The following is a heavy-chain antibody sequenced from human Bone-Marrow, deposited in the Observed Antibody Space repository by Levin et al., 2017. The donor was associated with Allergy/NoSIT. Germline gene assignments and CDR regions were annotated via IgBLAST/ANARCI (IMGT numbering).Heavy chain of an antibody. CDR1: GDSISTYY. D-gene: IGHD2-21*01. CDR2: ISYNGST. Sequence: SQTLSLTCTVSGDSISTYYWSWIRQPPGKGLEWIGDISYNGSTNYNPSLKGRVTFSVDTSKDQFSLRLASVTAADTAVYYCARAPLGEFSYYGIDLWGQGTTVAVTS. V-gene: IGHV4-59*01. J-gene: IGHJ6*02. CDR3: ARAPLGEFSYYGIDL.